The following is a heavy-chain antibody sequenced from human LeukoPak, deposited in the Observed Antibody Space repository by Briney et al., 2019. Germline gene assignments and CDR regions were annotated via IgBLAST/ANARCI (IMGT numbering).Heavy chain of an antibody. CDR2: IIPILGIA. Sequence: SVKVSCTASGGTFSSYAISWVRQAPGQGLEWMGRIIPILGIANYAQKFQGRVTITADKSTSTAYMELSSLRSDDTAYYYCAIDSESYYDILSDQYTGGRLDHWGQGTLVTVSS. CDR3: AIDSESYYDILSDQYTGGRLDH. J-gene: IGHJ4*02. D-gene: IGHD3-9*01. V-gene: IGHV1-69*04. CDR1: GGTFSSYA.